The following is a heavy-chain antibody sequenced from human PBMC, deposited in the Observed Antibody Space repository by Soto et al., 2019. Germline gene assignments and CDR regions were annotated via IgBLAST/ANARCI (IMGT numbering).Heavy chain of an antibody. D-gene: IGHD5-12*01. J-gene: IGHJ4*02. CDR1: GGSFKNYA. CDR3: ARASDTSGYYY. Sequence: QVQLVQSGSEVKKPGSSVKVSCKVSGGSFKNYAISWVRQAPGQGLEWVGGILPVFDELHYAPKLQGRVTITADDATSTAHLELGSLTSDDTAVYFCARASDTSGYYYWGQGTLVTVSS. CDR2: ILPVFDEL. V-gene: IGHV1-69*01.